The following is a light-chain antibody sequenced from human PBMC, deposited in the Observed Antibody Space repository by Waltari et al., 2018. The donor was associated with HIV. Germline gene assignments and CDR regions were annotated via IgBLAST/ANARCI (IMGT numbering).Light chain of an antibody. Sequence: EIMLTQYPATLSLSPGETAIVSCRASENMTSHSLAWYQQKSGQAPRLLLFGASTRNPGVPERFGGAGSGADFTLTVSRLEPEDFALYFCQQYAASPYTFGQWT. CDR1: ENMTSHS. CDR3: QQYAASPYT. CDR2: GAS. J-gene: IGKJ2*01. V-gene: IGKV3-20*01.